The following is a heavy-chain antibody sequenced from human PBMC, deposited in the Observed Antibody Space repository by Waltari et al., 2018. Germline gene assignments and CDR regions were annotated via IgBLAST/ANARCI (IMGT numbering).Heavy chain of an antibody. D-gene: IGHD3-22*01. CDR1: GYTFTNYG. V-gene: IGHV1-18*01. CDR3: ARVSESLVMVINGGGTYYYMDV. J-gene: IGHJ6*03. Sequence: QFQLVQSGAEVKKPGASVKVSCKASGYTFTNYGISWVRQAPGQGLECMGWISAYNGKTNYAQKLQGRVTMTTDTSTSTAYMELRSLTSDDTAVYYCARVSESLVMVINGGGTYYYMDVWGKGTTVTISS. CDR2: ISAYNGKT.